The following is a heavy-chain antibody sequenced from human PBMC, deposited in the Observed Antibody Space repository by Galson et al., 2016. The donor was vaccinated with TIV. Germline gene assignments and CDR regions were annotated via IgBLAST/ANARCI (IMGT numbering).Heavy chain of an antibody. D-gene: IGHD2-21*01. J-gene: IGHJ4*02. V-gene: IGHV1-3*01. CDR2: FNAGNGNT. CDR3: ARPPYCGGDCYKYDY. CDR1: GYTFAIYA. Sequence: SVKVSCKASGYTFAIYAMHWVRQAPGQRLEWLGWFNAGNGNTKYSQKFQGRVTITWDTSASTAYMELSSLRFEDTAVYYCARPPYCGGDCYKYDYWGQGTRVTVYS.